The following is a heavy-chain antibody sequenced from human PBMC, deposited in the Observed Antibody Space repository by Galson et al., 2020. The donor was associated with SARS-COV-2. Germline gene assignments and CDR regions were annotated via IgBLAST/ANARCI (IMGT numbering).Heavy chain of an antibody. Sequence: SETLSPTCAVYGGSFSGYYWSWIRQPPGKGLEWIGEINHSGSTHYNPSLKSRVTISVDTSKNQFSLKLISVIAADTAVYYCARKLETALRFLEWEWLFPKGFDSWGQGTLVTVSS. J-gene: IGHJ4*02. D-gene: IGHD3-3*01. CDR2: INHSGST. CDR1: GGSFSGYY. CDR3: ARKLETALRFLEWEWLFPKGFDS. V-gene: IGHV4-34*01.